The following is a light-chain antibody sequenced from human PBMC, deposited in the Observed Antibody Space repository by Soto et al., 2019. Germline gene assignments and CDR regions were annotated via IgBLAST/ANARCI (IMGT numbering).Light chain of an antibody. CDR2: DVS. Sequence: QSALTQPASVSGSPGQSITISCTGTSSDVGGYNYVSWYQQHPGKAPKLMLYDVSYRPSGVSNRFSGSKSGNTASLTISGLQAEDEADYYCSSYTRSSTLFGGGTKVTVL. CDR3: SSYTRSSTL. CDR1: SSDVGGYNY. V-gene: IGLV2-14*03. J-gene: IGLJ2*01.